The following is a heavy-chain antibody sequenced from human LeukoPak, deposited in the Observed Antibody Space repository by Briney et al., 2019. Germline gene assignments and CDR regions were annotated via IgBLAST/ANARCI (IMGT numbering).Heavy chain of an antibody. D-gene: IGHD3-9*01. CDR1: VFTFSSCA. CDR2: ISGSGGST. V-gene: IGHV3-23*01. J-gene: IGHJ4*02. Sequence: PGGSLRLSCAASVFTFSSCAMRGVRQAPGRGLEWGSAISGSGGSTYYADSVKGRFTNSGDNSKNTLYLQMNSLRAEDTAVYYCAKDLIVRYFDWQAAYFDYWGQGTLVTGSS. CDR3: AKDLIVRYFDWQAAYFDY.